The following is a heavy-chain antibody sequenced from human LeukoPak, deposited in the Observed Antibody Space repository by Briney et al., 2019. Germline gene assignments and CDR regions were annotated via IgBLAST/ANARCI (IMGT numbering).Heavy chain of an antibody. Sequence: GGSLRLSCAASGFTFSSYGMDWVRQAPGKGLEWVAVISYDGSTKYYADSVKGRFTISRDNSKNTLYLQMNSLRAEDTAVYYCAKQGRDWLRDYYYYMDVWGKGTTVTISS. J-gene: IGHJ6*03. CDR2: ISYDGSTK. CDR1: GFTFSSYG. D-gene: IGHD3-9*01. CDR3: AKQGRDWLRDYYYYMDV. V-gene: IGHV3-30*18.